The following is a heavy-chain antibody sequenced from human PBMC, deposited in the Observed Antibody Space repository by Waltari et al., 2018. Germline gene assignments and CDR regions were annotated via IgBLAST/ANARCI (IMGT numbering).Heavy chain of an antibody. V-gene: IGHV4-59*11. D-gene: IGHD6-6*01. CDR2: IYYSGST. CDR3: ARNPNSSPYYFDY. J-gene: IGHJ4*02. CDR1: GGSISSPY. Sequence: QVQLQESGPGLVKPSETLSLTCTVPGGSISSPYWSWIRQPPGKGLEWIGYIYYSGSTNYNPSLKSRVTISVDTSKNQFSLKLSSVTAADTAVYYCARNPNSSPYYFDYWGQGTLVTVSS.